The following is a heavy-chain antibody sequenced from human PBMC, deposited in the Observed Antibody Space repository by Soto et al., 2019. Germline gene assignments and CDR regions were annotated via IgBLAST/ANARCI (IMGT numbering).Heavy chain of an antibody. D-gene: IGHD4-17*01. CDR1: GFSLSTTGKS. Sequence: QITLKESGHTLVKPTQTLTLTCTVSGFSLSTTGKSVAWIRQPPGKALEWLSVIYLDDDKRYSPSLNTRLTIAKDAPNNQVVLQLTNMDPSDTGTSCCSHSRGDGDYLPHWGQGTLVSVSS. CDR2: IYLDDDK. V-gene: IGHV2-5*02. J-gene: IGHJ4*02. CDR3: SHSRGDGDYLPH.